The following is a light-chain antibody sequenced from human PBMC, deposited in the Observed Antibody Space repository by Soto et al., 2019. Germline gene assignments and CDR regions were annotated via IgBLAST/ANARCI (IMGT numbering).Light chain of an antibody. Sequence: EILMTQSPATLAASPGERATLSCRASQSVGSKLAWYQQKPGQPPRLVMFDASIRATGVPARFSGGGSGTEFTLPISSLQSEDFALYYCQQYEKWPPTTFGQGTKVEIK. V-gene: IGKV3-15*01. CDR1: QSVGSK. CDR2: DAS. J-gene: IGKJ1*01. CDR3: QQYEKWPPTT.